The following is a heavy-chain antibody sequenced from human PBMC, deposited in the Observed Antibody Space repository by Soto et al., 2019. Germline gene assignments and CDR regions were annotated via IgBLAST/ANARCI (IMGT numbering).Heavy chain of an antibody. CDR3: ARDLASTGGDYFDS. D-gene: IGHD4-17*01. V-gene: IGHV3-21*06. J-gene: IGHJ4*02. CDR1: GFTFRNYN. CDR2: ISTGGAYM. Sequence: EVQLVESGGGLVKAGGSLRLFCTASGFTFRNYNMNWVRQAPGKGLEWVSSISTGGAYMFDADSLKGRFTISRDNAQISLFLQIDSPRAEDTAVYYCARDLASTGGDYFDSWGQGTLVTVSS.